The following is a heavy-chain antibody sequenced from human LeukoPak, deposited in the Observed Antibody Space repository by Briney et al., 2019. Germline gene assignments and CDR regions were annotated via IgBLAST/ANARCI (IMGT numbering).Heavy chain of an antibody. D-gene: IGHD3-10*01. CDR3: AREDLSGRGVFDY. CDR2: IYHSGTT. V-gene: IGHV4-30-2*01. CDR1: GDSISSGGYP. J-gene: IGHJ4*02. Sequence: SQTLSLTCAVSGDSISSGGYPWSWIRQPPGKGLEWIGYIYHSGTTYYDPSLKSRVTISIDRSKNQFSLKLSSVTAADTAVYYCAREDLSGRGVFDYWGQGTLVTVSS.